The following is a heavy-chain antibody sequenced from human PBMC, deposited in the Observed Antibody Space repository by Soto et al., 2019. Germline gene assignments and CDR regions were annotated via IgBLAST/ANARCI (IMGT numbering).Heavy chain of an antibody. Sequence: QVQLVESGGGVVQPGRSLRLSCAASGFTFSSYAMHWVRQAPGKGLEWVAVISYDGSNKYYADSVKGRFTISRDNSKNKLYLQMNSLRAEDTAVYYCARTGSMGRIQPPTFDYWGQGTLVTVSS. CDR3: ARTGSMGRIQPPTFDY. CDR1: GFTFSSYA. D-gene: IGHD3-10*01. CDR2: ISYDGSNK. V-gene: IGHV3-30-3*01. J-gene: IGHJ4*02.